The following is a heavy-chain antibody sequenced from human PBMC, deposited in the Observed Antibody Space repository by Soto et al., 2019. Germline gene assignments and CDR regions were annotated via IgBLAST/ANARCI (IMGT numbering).Heavy chain of an antibody. CDR2: ISSSGTDT. V-gene: IGHV3-23*01. Sequence: PGGSLRLSCAASGFTFSNFGMNWVRQAPGKGLEWVSAISSSGTDTYYADSVKGRFTISRDNSKNTLYLQMHSLRADDTAVYYCAKEAGHRLPFDYWGQGTLVTVSS. CDR3: AKEAGHRLPFDY. J-gene: IGHJ4*02. D-gene: IGHD5-12*01. CDR1: GFTFSNFG.